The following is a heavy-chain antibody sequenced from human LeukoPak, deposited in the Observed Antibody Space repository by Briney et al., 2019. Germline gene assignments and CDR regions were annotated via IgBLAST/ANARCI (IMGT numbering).Heavy chain of an antibody. CDR2: ISSSGSTI. CDR1: GFTFSDYY. V-gene: IGHV3-11*01. CDR3: ARDTYGAESYYYGSGISPNFDY. Sequence: GGSLRLSCAASGFTFSDYYMSWIRQAPGKGLEWVSYISSSGSTIYYADSVKGRFTISRDNAKNSLYLQMNSLRAEDTAVYYCARDTYGAESYYYGSGISPNFDYWGQGTLVTVSS. D-gene: IGHD3-10*01. J-gene: IGHJ4*02.